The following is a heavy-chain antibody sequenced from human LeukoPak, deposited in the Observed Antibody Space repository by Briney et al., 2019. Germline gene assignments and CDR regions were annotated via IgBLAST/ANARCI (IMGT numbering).Heavy chain of an antibody. CDR3: ARDWELLPY. D-gene: IGHD1-26*01. J-gene: IGHJ4*02. CDR1: GFTVSSNY. V-gene: IGHV3-66*02. Sequence: GGSLRLSCAASGFTVSSNYMSWVRQAPGKGLVWVSVIYSGGSTYYADSVKGRFTIFRDNSKNTLYLQMNSLRTEDTAVYYCARDWELLPYWGQGTLVTVSS. CDR2: IYSGGST.